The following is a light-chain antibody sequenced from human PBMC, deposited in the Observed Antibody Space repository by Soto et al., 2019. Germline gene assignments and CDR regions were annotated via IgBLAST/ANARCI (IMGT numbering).Light chain of an antibody. J-gene: IGKJ5*01. CDR2: GAS. Sequence: EILLTQSPGTLSLSPGERATLSCRASQSVSSSYLAWYQQKPGQAPRLLIYGASSRATGIPDRFSGSESGTDFTLTISRLEPEDFVVYYCQQYGNSPFTFGQGTRLEIK. CDR3: QQYGNSPFT. CDR1: QSVSSSY. V-gene: IGKV3-20*01.